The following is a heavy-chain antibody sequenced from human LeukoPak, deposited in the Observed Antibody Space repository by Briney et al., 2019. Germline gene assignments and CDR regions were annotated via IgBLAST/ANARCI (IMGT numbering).Heavy chain of an antibody. J-gene: IGHJ4*02. D-gene: IGHD3-10*01. CDR1: GFTFSSYG. V-gene: IGHV3-30*18. CDR3: AKDPSYYGSGSYVDY. Sequence: PGRSLRLSCAASGFTFSSYGMHWVRQAPGKGLEWVAVISYGGSNKYYADSVKGRFTISRDNSKNTLYLQMNSLRAEDTAVYYCAKDPSYYGSGSYVDYWGQGTLVTVSS. CDR2: ISYGGSNK.